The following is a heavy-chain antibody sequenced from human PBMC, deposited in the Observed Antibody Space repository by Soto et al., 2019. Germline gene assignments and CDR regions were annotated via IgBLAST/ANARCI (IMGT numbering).Heavy chain of an antibody. Sequence: GGSLRLSCAASGFTFSSYAMNWVRQAPGKGLEWVSAICGSDGSTYYADSVKGRFTISRDNSKNTLYLQMSSLRAEDTAVYYCAKCKITAAIRYYYYGMDVWGQGTTVTVYS. V-gene: IGHV3-23*01. CDR2: ICGSDGST. CDR3: AKCKITAAIRYYYYGMDV. J-gene: IGHJ6*02. D-gene: IGHD2-2*02. CDR1: GFTFSSYA.